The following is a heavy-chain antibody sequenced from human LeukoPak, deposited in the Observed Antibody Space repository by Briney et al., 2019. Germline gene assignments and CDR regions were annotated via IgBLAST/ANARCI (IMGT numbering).Heavy chain of an antibody. V-gene: IGHV1-18*01. CDR2: ISAYNGNT. CDR3: ARGPIIDIVIVPAADDYYYMDV. D-gene: IGHD2-2*01. CDR1: GGTFSSYG. Sequence: GSSVKVSCKASGGTFSSYGITWVRQAPGQGLEWMGWISAYNGNTKYPQKLQGRVTMTTDTSTSTAYMELRSLRSDDTAVYYCARGPIIDIVIVPAADDYYYMDVWGKGTTVTVSS. J-gene: IGHJ6*03.